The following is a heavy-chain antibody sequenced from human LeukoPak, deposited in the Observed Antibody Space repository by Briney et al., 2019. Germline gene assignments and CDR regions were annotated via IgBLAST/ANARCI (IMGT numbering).Heavy chain of an antibody. D-gene: IGHD4-17*01. CDR2: INPNSGGT. Sequence: ASAKVSCKASGYTFTGYYMHWVRQAPGQGLEWMGWINPNSGGTNYAQKFQGRVTMTRDTSISTAYMELSRLRSDDTAVYYCARVGLTTVTLNWFDPWGQGTLVTVSS. V-gene: IGHV1-2*02. CDR1: GYTFTGYY. J-gene: IGHJ5*02. CDR3: ARVGLTTVTLNWFDP.